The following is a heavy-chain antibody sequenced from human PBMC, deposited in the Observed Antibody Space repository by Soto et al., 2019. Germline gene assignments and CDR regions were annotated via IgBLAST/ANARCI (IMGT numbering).Heavy chain of an antibody. CDR1: GYSFTSYW. CDR3: ARRGYCSSTSCYKVTTVSYGMDV. D-gene: IGHD2-2*02. V-gene: IGHV5-51*01. CDR2: IYPGDSDT. Sequence: GESLKISCKGSGYSFTSYWIGWVRQMPGKGLEWMGIIYPGDSDTRYSPSFQGQVTISADKSISTAYLQWSSLKASDTAMYYCARRGYCSSTSCYKVTTVSYGMDVWGQGTTVTVSS. J-gene: IGHJ6*02.